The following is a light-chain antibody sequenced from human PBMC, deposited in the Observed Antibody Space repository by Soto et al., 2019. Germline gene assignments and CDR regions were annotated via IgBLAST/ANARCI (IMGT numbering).Light chain of an antibody. CDR2: GNT. CDR3: QSHDSSLNSWV. Sequence: QSVLMQPPSMSGAPGQRVTISCTGSSSNIGAGYDVHWYQHLPGTAPKLLIYGNTNRPSGVPDRFSGSKSGTSASLAITGLQAEDEADYYCQSHDSSLNSWVFGGGTKVTVL. V-gene: IGLV1-40*01. J-gene: IGLJ3*02. CDR1: SSNIGAGYD.